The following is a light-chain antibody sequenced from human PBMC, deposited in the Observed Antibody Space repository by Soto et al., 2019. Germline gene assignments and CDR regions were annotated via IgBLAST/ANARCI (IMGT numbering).Light chain of an antibody. Sequence: QSVLTQPPSVSGAPVQRVTISCTGSSSNIGAGYDVRWNQQLQGTDSKLLSDGNSNRPSGVPDRFSGSKSGAAASRASNGLQAEDEADYYCQSYDSSLGGWKVFGGGTPLTVL. CDR3: QSYDSSLGGWKV. CDR1: SSNIGAGYD. J-gene: IGLJ2*01. CDR2: GNS. V-gene: IGLV1-40*01.